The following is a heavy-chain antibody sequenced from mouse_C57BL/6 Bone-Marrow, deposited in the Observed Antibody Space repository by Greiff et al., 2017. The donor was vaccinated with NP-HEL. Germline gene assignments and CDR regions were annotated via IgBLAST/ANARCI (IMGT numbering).Heavy chain of an antibody. CDR3: ARRRGYYYGRYWYFDV. Sequence: QVTLKESGPGILQSSQTLSLTCSFSGFSLSTSGMGVSWIRQPSGKGLEWLAHIYWDDDKRYNPSLKSRLTISKDTSRNQVFLKITRVDTADTATYYCARRRGYYYGRYWYFDVWGTGTTVTVSS. J-gene: IGHJ1*03. CDR2: IYWDDDK. D-gene: IGHD1-1*01. CDR1: GFSLSTSGMG. V-gene: IGHV8-12*01.